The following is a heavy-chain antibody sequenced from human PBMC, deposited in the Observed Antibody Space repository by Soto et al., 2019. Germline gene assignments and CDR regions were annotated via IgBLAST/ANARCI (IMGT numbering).Heavy chain of an antibody. Sequence: QVQLVQSGAEVKKPGASVKVSCKASGYTFTSYAMHWVRQAPGQRLEWMGWINAGNGNTKYSQKFQGRVTITRDTSASTAYVELSSLRSEDTAVYYCARDRIVGATPDYWGQGTLVTVSS. J-gene: IGHJ4*02. CDR1: GYTFTSYA. CDR3: ARDRIVGATPDY. D-gene: IGHD1-26*01. CDR2: INAGNGNT. V-gene: IGHV1-3*01.